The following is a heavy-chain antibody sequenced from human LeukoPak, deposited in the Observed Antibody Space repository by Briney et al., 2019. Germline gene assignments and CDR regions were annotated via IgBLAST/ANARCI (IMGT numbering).Heavy chain of an antibody. Sequence: GALRLSCAASGFTFSSYSMNWVRQAPGKGLEWVSSISSSSSYIYYADSVKGRFTISRDNAKNSLYLQMNSLRAEDTAVYYCARGWETGYQLLPPYYYYYYMDVWGKGTTVTVSS. CDR2: ISSSSSYI. CDR1: GFTFSSYS. D-gene: IGHD2-2*01. J-gene: IGHJ6*03. V-gene: IGHV3-21*01. CDR3: ARGWETGYQLLPPYYYYYYMDV.